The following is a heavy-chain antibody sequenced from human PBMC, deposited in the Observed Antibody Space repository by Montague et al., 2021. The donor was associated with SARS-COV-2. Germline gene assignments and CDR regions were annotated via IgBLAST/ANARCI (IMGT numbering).Heavy chain of an antibody. Sequence: SLRLSCAASGFTFSSYNMNWVRQAPGKGLEWVSYISSSSSTIYYADSVKGRFTISRDNAKDSLYLQMNSLRDEDTAVFYCVRVVGPTSYYYYGMDVWGQGTTVTVSS. V-gene: IGHV3-48*02. D-gene: IGHD1-26*01. CDR2: ISSSSSTI. CDR3: VRVVGPTSYYYYGMDV. CDR1: GFTFSSYN. J-gene: IGHJ6*02.